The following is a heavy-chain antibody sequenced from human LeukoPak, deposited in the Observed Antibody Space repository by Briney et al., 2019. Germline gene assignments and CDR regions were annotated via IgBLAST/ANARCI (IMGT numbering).Heavy chain of an antibody. CDR3: ARGDDSSSWLYYYYYGMDV. D-gene: IGHD6-13*01. CDR2: INPNSSDT. V-gene: IGHV1-2*02. J-gene: IGHJ6*02. CDR1: GYTFTGYY. Sequence: ASVKVSCKASGYTFTGYYMHWVRQAPGQGLEWMGWINPNSSDTNYAQKVQGRVTMTRDTAINTAYMELSRLRSDDTAVYYCARGDDSSSWLYYYYYGMDVWGQGTTVTVSS.